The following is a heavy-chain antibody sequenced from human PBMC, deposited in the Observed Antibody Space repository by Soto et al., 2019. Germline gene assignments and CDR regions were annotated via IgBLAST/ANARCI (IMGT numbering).Heavy chain of an antibody. CDR2: INAGSGNT. CDR3: ANDSIVIQGAKGLDY. V-gene: IGHV1-3*01. D-gene: IGHD3-22*01. CDR1: GYTSTNYG. J-gene: IGHJ4*02. Sequence: ASVKVSCKASGYTSTNYGMHWVRQAPGQRLERMGWINAGSGNTKYSQKFQGRITITRDTSASTVYMELSSLRSEDTAVYYCANDSIVIQGAKGLDYWGQGALVTVSS.